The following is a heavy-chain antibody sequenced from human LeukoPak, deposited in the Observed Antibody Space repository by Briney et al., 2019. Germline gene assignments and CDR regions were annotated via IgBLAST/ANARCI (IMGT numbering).Heavy chain of an antibody. CDR2: ISNIGSTT. V-gene: IGHV3-11*04. Sequence: PGGSLRLSCTASGVTLSNYYMSWIRQAPGKGLECISYISNIGSTTFYADSVKGRFTISRDNGKNSLYLQMNSLTAEDTAVYYCASDISNKGFDYWGQGTLVTVSS. CDR1: GVTLSNYY. J-gene: IGHJ4*02. D-gene: IGHD2/OR15-2a*01. CDR3: ASDISNKGFDY.